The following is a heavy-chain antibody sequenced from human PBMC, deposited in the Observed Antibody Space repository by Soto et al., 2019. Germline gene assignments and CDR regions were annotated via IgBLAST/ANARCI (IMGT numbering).Heavy chain of an antibody. Sequence: PGGSLRLSCAASGFIFSSYSMSWVRQAPGKGLEWVSAISGSGVSTYYADSVKGRFTISRDNSKNTLYLQMNSLRAEDTAVYYCAKTAGVIAVAGNFDYWGQGTLVTVSS. CDR3: AKTAGVIAVAGNFDY. J-gene: IGHJ4*02. CDR2: ISGSGVST. V-gene: IGHV3-23*01. CDR1: GFIFSSYS. D-gene: IGHD6-19*01.